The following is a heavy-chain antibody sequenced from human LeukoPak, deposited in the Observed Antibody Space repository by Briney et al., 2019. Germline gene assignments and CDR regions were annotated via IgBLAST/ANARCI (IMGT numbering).Heavy chain of an antibody. CDR3: ARDQTAVTGVWGTIDY. J-gene: IGHJ4*02. V-gene: IGHV3-30*03. Sequence: GGSLRLSCTAPGFTFSGYGMHWVRQAPGMGLEWVAIISYDGSNTFYGDSVKGRFTISRDNSKKTLYLQMNSLRTEDTAVYYCARDQTAVTGVWGTIDYWGQGTLVTVS. D-gene: IGHD2-8*02. CDR1: GFTFSGYG. CDR2: ISYDGSNT.